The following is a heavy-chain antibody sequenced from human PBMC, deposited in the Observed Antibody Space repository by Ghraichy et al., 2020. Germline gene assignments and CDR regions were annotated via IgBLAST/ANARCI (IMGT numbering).Heavy chain of an antibody. CDR2: IKSKTDGGPT. CDR3: TTLMTQWDY. J-gene: IGHJ4*02. Sequence: GGSLRLSCAASGFTFSNAWMTWVRQAPGKGLEWVGRIKSKTDGGPTDYAAPVKGRFTISREDSKNTLFLQMNSLKTEDTAVYYCTTLMTQWDYWGQGTLVTVSS. V-gene: IGHV3-15*01. D-gene: IGHD2-8*01. CDR1: GFTFSNAW.